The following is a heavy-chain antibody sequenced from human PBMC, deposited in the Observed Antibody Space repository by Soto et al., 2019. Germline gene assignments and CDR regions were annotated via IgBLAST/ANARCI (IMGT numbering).Heavy chain of an antibody. V-gene: IGHV2-5*02. CDR2: LFWDDDK. J-gene: IGHJ3*02. CDR3: AHAIVVVVAATRVYSLDI. Sequence: QITLKESGPTLVKPTETLTLTCTFSGFLLNIGEVGVGWIRQPPGKALEWLALLFWDDDKLYSPSLKTRLTLTKDTSKHHRILTMTNMHPVDTAPYYCAHAIVVVVAATRVYSLDIWGQGTMVTGSS. D-gene: IGHD2-15*01. CDR1: GFLLNIGEVG.